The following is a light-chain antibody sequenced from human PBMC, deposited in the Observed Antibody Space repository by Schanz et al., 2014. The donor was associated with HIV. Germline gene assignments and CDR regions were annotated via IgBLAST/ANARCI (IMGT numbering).Light chain of an antibody. J-gene: IGKJ1*01. Sequence: DIQMTQSPSSLSASVGDRVTITCRASQSISISLNWYQQKPGKAPRLLIYATSLLHTGVPSRFSGSGSGTEFTLTISSLQPDDFATYYCQQYAVSSWTFGQGTRVQSK. CDR1: QSISIS. CDR3: QQYAVSSWT. V-gene: IGKV1-39*01. CDR2: ATS.